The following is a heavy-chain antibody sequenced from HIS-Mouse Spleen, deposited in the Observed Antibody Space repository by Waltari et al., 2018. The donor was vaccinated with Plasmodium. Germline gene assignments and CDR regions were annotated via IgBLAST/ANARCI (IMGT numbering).Heavy chain of an antibody. CDR1: GYTFTGNH. CDR2: INPNSGGT. CDR3: ARLDPHSSSWYRYFQH. D-gene: IGHD6-13*01. V-gene: IGHV1-2*02. Sequence: QVQLVQSGAEVKKPGASVKVSCKASGYTFTGNHMPWVRQAPGQGLEWMGWINPNSGGTNYAQKFQGRVTMTRDTSISTAYMELSRLKSDDTAVYYCARLDPHSSSWYRYFQHWGQGTLVTVSS. J-gene: IGHJ1*01.